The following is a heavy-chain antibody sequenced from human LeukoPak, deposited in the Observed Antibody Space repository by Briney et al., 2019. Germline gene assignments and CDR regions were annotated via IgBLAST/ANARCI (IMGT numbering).Heavy chain of an antibody. D-gene: IGHD2-2*01. V-gene: IGHV3-23*01. CDR1: DDSITMYY. CDR3: AKSFRSTSLDY. Sequence: ETLSLTCTVSDDSITMYYWTWVRQAPGKGLEWVSAISGSGDSTYYADSVKGRFTISRDNSRNTLYLQMNSLRAGDTAVYYCAKSFRSTSLDYWGQGTLVTVSS. CDR2: ISGSGDST. J-gene: IGHJ4*02.